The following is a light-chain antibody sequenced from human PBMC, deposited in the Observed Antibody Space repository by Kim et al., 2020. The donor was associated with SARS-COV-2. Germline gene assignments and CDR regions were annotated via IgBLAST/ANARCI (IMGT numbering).Light chain of an antibody. CDR1: TSNIRNNL. V-gene: IGLV1-51*01. CDR3: GTWDDRLDAGV. Sequence: GPIVTISCSGGTSNIRNNLVSWYQHLPGTAPKVLIYKDNKRPSGVPGRFSASKSGTSATLAITGLQTGDEGDYYCGTWDDRLDAGVFGGGTQLTVL. J-gene: IGLJ3*02. CDR2: KDN.